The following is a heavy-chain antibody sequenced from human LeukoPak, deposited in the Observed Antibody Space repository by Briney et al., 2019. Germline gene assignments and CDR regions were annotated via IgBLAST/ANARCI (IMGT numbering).Heavy chain of an antibody. V-gene: IGHV7-4-1*02. J-gene: IGHJ3*02. CDR3: ARGSRVFAHYDSSGYYSASDI. Sequence: ASVKVSCKASGYTFTSYAMNWVRQAPGQGLEWMGWINTNTGNPTYAQGFTGRFVFSLDTSVSTAYLQISSLKAEDTAVYYCARGSRVFAHYDSSGYYSASDIWGQGTMVTVSS. CDR2: INTNTGNP. D-gene: IGHD3-22*01. CDR1: GYTFTSYA.